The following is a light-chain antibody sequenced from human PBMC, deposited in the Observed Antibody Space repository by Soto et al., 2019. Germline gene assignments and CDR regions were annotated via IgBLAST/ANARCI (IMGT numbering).Light chain of an antibody. J-gene: IGLJ2*01. CDR2: GNS. CDR1: SSNIGAGYD. V-gene: IGLV1-40*01. CDR3: QSYDSSLINAV. Sequence: QSVLTQPPSVSGAPGQRVTISCTGSSSNIGAGYDVHWYQQFPGKAPKLLIYGNSNRPSGVPDRFSGSKSGASVSLAITGLRDEDEADYYCQSYDSSLINAVFGGGTKLTVL.